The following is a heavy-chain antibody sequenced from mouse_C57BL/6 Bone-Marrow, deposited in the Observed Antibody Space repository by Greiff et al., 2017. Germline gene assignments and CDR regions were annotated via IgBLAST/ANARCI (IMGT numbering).Heavy chain of an antibody. D-gene: IGHD2-4*01. J-gene: IGHJ1*03. Sequence: VQLQESGAELVKPGASVKMSCKASGYTFTTYPIEWMKQNHGKSLEWIGNFHPYNDDTKYNEKFKGKATLTVEKSSSTVYLELSRLTSDDSAVYYCARSTPYDYHWYFDVWGTGTTVTVSS. CDR3: ARSTPYDYHWYFDV. V-gene: IGHV1-47*01. CDR2: FHPYNDDT. CDR1: GYTFTTYP.